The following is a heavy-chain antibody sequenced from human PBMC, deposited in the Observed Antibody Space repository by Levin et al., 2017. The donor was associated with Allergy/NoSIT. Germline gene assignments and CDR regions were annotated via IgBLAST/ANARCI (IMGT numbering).Heavy chain of an antibody. CDR3: VRHVGGTTRDY. Sequence: KPSETLSLTCTVSGDSINSAHYFWSWIRQPPGKGLEWIGYVYYSGSTEFSPSLKSRIGMSIDKSQNQLSLQLTSVTAADTAVYYCVRHVGGTTRDYWGQGILVTVSS. J-gene: IGHJ4*02. CDR1: GDSINSAHYF. D-gene: IGHD1-7*01. CDR2: VYYSGST. V-gene: IGHV4-30-4*01.